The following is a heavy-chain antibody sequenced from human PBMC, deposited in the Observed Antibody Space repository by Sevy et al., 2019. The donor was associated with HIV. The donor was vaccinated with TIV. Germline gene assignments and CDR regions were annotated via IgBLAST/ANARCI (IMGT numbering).Heavy chain of an antibody. Sequence: GGSLRLSCATSGFTFNIYAMSWVRQAPGKGLEWVSTIGGGDTNYADSLKGRFTISSDVAKSAVYLQMNSLRADDTAVYYCAKDGVSRNKLGDWFDPWGQGTLVTVSS. CDR1: GFTFNIYA. V-gene: IGHV3-23*01. CDR3: AKDGVSRNKLGDWFDP. CDR2: IGGGDT. J-gene: IGHJ5*02. D-gene: IGHD3-16*01.